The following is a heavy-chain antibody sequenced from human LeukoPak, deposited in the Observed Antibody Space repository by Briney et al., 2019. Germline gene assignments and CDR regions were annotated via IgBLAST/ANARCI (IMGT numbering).Heavy chain of an antibody. Sequence: PGRSLRLSCAASGFTFSNYIMTWVRQAPGKGLEWVAFIRYDGSNKYYADSVKGRFTISRDNSKNTLYLQMNSLRAEDTAVYYCYYQLPRVGYNWFDPWGQGTLVTVSS. CDR2: IRYDGSNK. CDR3: YYQLPRVGYNWFDP. D-gene: IGHD2-2*01. V-gene: IGHV3-30*02. CDR1: GFTFSNYI. J-gene: IGHJ5*02.